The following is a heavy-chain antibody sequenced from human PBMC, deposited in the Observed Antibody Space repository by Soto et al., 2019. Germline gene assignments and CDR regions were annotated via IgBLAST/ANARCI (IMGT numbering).Heavy chain of an antibody. D-gene: IGHD3-22*01. CDR2: IKQDGSHK. V-gene: IGHV3-7*01. CDR3: ARGSSVYHSSGYAFDY. J-gene: IGHJ4*02. Sequence: GVSLGLSCAASGFTFSSYWMCWVRQAPGKGLEWVANIKQDGSHKYYVDSVKGRFTMSRDNAKSSLYLQMSSLRAEDTAVYYCARGSSVYHSSGYAFDYWGQGSLVTVSS. CDR1: GFTFSSYW.